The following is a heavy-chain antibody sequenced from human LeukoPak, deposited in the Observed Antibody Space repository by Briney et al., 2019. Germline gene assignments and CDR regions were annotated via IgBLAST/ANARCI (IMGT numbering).Heavy chain of an antibody. Sequence: SGGSLRLSCAASGFTFSSYGMSWARQAPGKGLEWVSTIVGSGGTTYYADSVMGLFAISRENSKNTLYLQMHSLRAEDTAVYYCARKAGLYYGSGDYWGREPWSPSPQ. V-gene: IGHV3-23*01. D-gene: IGHD3-10*01. CDR2: IVGSGGTT. CDR3: ARKAGLYYGSGDY. CDR1: GFTFSSYG. J-gene: IGHJ4*02.